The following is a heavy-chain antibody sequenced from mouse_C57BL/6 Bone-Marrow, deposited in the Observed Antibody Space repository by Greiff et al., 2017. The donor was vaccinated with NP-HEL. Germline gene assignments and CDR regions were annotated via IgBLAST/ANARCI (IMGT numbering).Heavy chain of an antibody. J-gene: IGHJ2*01. Sequence: QVQLQQSGAELVRPGASVKLSCKASGYTFTSYGISWVKQRPGQGLEWIGEIYPRSGNTYYNEKFKGKATLTADKSSSTAYMELRSLTSEDSAVYFCERLGYYGSVDYWGQGTTLTVSS. CDR3: ERLGYYGSVDY. D-gene: IGHD1-1*01. CDR1: GYTFTSYG. V-gene: IGHV1-81*01. CDR2: IYPRSGNT.